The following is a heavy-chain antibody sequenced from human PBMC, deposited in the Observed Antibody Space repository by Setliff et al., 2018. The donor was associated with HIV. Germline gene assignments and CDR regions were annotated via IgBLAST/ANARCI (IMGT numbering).Heavy chain of an antibody. CDR1: GGIFSRFA. CDR2: IIPIFGTP. J-gene: IGHJ6*03. V-gene: IGHV1-69*05. Sequence: ASVQVSCKASGGIFSRFAFSWVRQAPGQGLEWMGVIIPIFGTPNYAQKLQGRVTITTDESTNTVYMELYSRTSEDTAIYYCASSAGAVPTTAPYGDYYYYFYMDVWGKGTTVTVSS. D-gene: IGHD1-1*01. CDR3: ASSAGAVPTTAPYGDYYYYFYMDV.